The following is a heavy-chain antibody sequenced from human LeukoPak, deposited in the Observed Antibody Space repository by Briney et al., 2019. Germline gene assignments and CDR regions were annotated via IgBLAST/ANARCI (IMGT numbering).Heavy chain of an antibody. V-gene: IGHV3-33*01. D-gene: IGHD1-1*01. CDR1: GFTFSNYG. CDR3: ARDHSGTQDY. CDR2: IWDDGSNE. J-gene: IGHJ4*02. Sequence: GGSLRLSCAASGFTFSNYGMHWVRQAPGKGLEWVAVIWDDGSNEYYADSVKGRFTIFRDNRRNTLYLQMNSRRAEDTAVYSCARDHSGTQDYWGQGTLVTVSS.